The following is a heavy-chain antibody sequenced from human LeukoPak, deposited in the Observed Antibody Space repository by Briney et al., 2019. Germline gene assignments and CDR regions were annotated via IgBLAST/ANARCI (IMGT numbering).Heavy chain of an antibody. CDR2: ISGSGGST. Sequence: PGGSLRLSCAASGFTFSSYAMSWVRQAPGKGLEWVSAISGSGGSTYYADSVKGRFTISRDNSKNTLYLQMNSLRAEDTAVYYCAKDLYCSSTSCSAASDYWGQGTLVTVSS. CDR3: AKDLYCSSTSCSAASDY. D-gene: IGHD2-2*01. V-gene: IGHV3-23*01. J-gene: IGHJ4*02. CDR1: GFTFSSYA.